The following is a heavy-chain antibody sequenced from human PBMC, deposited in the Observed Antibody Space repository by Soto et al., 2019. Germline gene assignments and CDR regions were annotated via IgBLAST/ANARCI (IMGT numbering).Heavy chain of an antibody. D-gene: IGHD2-21*02. CDR1: VFTFSIYG. V-gene: IGHV3-21*01. CDR3: ARERGGNSEY. Sequence: GGSLLLACAASVFTFSIYGMHWVRQAPGKGLDWVSSISSSSYIYYADSVKGRFTISRDNAKNSLYLQMNSLRAEDTAVYYCARERGGNSEYWGQGTLVTVSS. J-gene: IGHJ4*02. CDR2: ISSSSYI.